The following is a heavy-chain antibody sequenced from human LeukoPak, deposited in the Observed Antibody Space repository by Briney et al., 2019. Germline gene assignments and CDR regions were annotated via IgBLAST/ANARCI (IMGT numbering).Heavy chain of an antibody. CDR2: INAGNGNT. CDR1: GYTFTSYA. J-gene: IGHJ4*02. V-gene: IGHV1-3*01. CDR3: ARVGGVVIITGQFDY. Sequence: VASVKVSCKASGYTFTSYAMHWVRQAPGQRLEWMGWINAGNGNTKYSQKFQGRVTITRDTSASTAYMELSSLRSEGTAVYYCARVGGVVIITGQFDYWGQGTLVTVSS. D-gene: IGHD3-3*01.